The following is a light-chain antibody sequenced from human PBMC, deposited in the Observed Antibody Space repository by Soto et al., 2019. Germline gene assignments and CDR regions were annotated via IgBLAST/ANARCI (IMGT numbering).Light chain of an antibody. Sequence: DIQLTQSPSFLSASVGDRVTITCRASQDISSSLAWYQQKPGKAPKLLIYAASTLQGGVPSRFSGSGSGTEFTLTISSLQPEDFATYYCQQLNSYPSITFGQGTRLAIK. CDR3: QQLNSYPSIT. CDR1: QDISSS. V-gene: IGKV1-9*01. J-gene: IGKJ5*01. CDR2: AAS.